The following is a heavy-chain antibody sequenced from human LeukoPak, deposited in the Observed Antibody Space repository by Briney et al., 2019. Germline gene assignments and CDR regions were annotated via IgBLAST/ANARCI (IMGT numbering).Heavy chain of an antibody. CDR1: GGSISSSNW. CDR2: IYHSGST. CDR3: ARGGSSNWTPFDY. D-gene: IGHD6-13*01. J-gene: IGHJ4*02. V-gene: IGHV4-4*02. Sequence: SETLSLTCAVSGGSISSSNWWSWVRQPPGKGLEWIGEIYHSGSTNYNPSLKSRVTISVGKSRKHFSLKLNSVTAADTAVYYCARGGSSNWTPFDYWGQGTLVTFSS.